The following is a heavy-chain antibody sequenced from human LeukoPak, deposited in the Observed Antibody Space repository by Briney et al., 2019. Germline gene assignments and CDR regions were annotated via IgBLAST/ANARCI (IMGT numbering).Heavy chain of an antibody. D-gene: IGHD3-16*02. CDR1: GYTFTGYY. CDR2: INRNSGGT. Sequence: ASVKVSCKASGYTFTGYYMHWVRQAPGQGLESMGWINRNSGGTKYAQKFQGRVTMTRDTSISTAYMELSRLRSDDTAVYYCASGIMIMFGGVIAPPSDPGGNGILVTVSS. J-gene: IGHJ5*02. V-gene: IGHV1-2*02. CDR3: ASGIMIMFGGVIAPPSDP.